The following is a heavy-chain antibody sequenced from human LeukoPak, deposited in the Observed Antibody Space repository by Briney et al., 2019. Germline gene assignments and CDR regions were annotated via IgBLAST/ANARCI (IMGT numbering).Heavy chain of an antibody. Sequence: PGGSLRLSCAASGFTFRTYAMSWVRQAPGKGLEWVSSINGNGDNTYYADSVKGRFTISRDNSKNTLYLQMNSLRAEDTAVYYCANQKIITTPEGDYWGQGTLVTVSS. CDR1: GFTFRTYA. V-gene: IGHV3-23*01. D-gene: IGHD1/OR15-1a*01. CDR3: ANQKIITTPEGDY. J-gene: IGHJ4*02. CDR2: INGNGDNT.